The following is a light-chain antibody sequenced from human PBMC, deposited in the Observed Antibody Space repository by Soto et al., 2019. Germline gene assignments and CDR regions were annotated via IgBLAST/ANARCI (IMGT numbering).Light chain of an antibody. CDR1: QSISSS. CDR2: DAS. J-gene: IGKJ1*01. Sequence: DIQMTQSPSTLSASVGDRVSIACRASQSISSSLAWYQQKPGKAPKLLIYDASSLESGVPSRFSGSGSGTEFTLSINSLQPQDFATYSCQKYHRYSWTFGQGTKVEIK. V-gene: IGKV1-5*01. CDR3: QKYHRYSWT.